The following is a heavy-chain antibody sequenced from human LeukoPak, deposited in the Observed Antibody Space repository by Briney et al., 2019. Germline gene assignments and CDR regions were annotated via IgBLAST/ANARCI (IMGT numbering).Heavy chain of an antibody. Sequence: SETLSLTCAVSGGSISSSDWWTWIRQPPGKGLEWIGEIYHGGSTNYNPSLKSRVTISVDTSKNQFSLKLSSVTAADTAVYYCARVTTSGSYFWYYYYYMDVWGKGTTVTVSS. CDR2: IYHGGST. V-gene: IGHV4-4*02. D-gene: IGHD1-26*01. CDR1: GGSISSSDW. CDR3: ARVTTSGSYFWYYYYYMDV. J-gene: IGHJ6*03.